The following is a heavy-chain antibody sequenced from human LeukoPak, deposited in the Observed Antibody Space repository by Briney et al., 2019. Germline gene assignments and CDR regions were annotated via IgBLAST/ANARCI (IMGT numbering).Heavy chain of an antibody. J-gene: IGHJ4*02. V-gene: IGHV3-66*01. Sequence: GGSLRLSCAASGFTVSSNYMSWVRQAPGKGLEWVPVIYSGGSTYYADSVKGRFTISRDNSKNTLYLQMNSLRAEDTAVYYCARGQNDYGDYYFDYWGQGTLVTVSS. CDR1: GFTVSSNY. CDR2: IYSGGST. CDR3: ARGQNDYGDYYFDY. D-gene: IGHD4-17*01.